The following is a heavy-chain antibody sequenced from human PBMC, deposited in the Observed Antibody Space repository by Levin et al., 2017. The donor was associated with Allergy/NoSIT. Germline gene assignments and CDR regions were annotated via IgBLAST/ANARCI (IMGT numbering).Heavy chain of an antibody. D-gene: IGHD1-1*01. J-gene: IGHJ6*02. V-gene: IGHV3-30*18. CDR1: GFTFSSYG. Sequence: GGSLRLSCAASGFTFSSYGMHWVRQAPGKGLEWVAVISYDGSNKYYADSVKGRFTISRDNSKNTLYLQMNSLRAEDTAVYYCAKDNENWNYYYYGMDVWGQGTTVTVSS. CDR2: ISYDGSNK. CDR3: AKDNENWNYYYYGMDV.